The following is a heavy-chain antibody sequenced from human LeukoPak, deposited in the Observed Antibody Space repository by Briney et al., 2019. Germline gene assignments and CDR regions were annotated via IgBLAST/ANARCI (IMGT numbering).Heavy chain of an antibody. J-gene: IGHJ6*03. CDR3: ARDVSGWNHYYYYYMDV. Sequence: ASVKVSCKASGGTFSSYAISWVRQAPGQGLEWMGGIIPIFGTANYAQKFQGRVTITADKSTSTAYMELSSLRSEDTAVYYCARDVSGWNHYYYYYMDVWGKGTTVIISS. CDR1: GGTFSSYA. D-gene: IGHD6-19*01. CDR2: IIPIFGTA. V-gene: IGHV1-69*06.